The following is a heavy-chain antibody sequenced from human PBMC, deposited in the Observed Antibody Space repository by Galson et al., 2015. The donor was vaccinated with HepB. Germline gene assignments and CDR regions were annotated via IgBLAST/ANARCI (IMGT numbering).Heavy chain of an antibody. D-gene: IGHD3-3*01. CDR1: GFTFSSYW. Sequence: SLRLSCAASGFTFSSYWMSWVRQAPGKGLEWVANIKQDGSEKYYVDSVKGRFTISRDNAKNSLYLQMNSLRAEDTAVYYCARVLSPDFWSGYYGGVEFYYYYMDVWGKGTTVTVSS. V-gene: IGHV3-7*03. CDR3: ARVLSPDFWSGYYGGVEFYYYYMDV. J-gene: IGHJ6*03. CDR2: IKQDGSEK.